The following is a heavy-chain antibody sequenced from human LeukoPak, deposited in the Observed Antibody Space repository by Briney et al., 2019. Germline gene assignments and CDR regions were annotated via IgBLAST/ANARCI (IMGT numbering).Heavy chain of an antibody. J-gene: IGHJ4*02. V-gene: IGHV3-7*01. CDR1: GFTVSSNY. Sequence: GGSLRLSCAASGFTVSSNYMTWVRQAPGKGLEWVANIKQDGSEIYYVDSVKGRFTISRDNAKNSLYLQMNSLRAEDTAVYYCARKMTDWGQGALVTVSS. CDR3: ARKMTD. CDR2: IKQDGSEI.